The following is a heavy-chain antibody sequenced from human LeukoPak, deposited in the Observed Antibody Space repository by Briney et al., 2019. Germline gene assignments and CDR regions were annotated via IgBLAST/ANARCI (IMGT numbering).Heavy chain of an antibody. CDR2: ISYDGSNK. D-gene: IGHD3-22*01. Sequence: GGSLRLSCAASGFPFSSYAMHWVRQAPGKGLEWVAVISYDGSNKYYADSVKGRFTISRDNSKSTLYLQMNSLRAEDTAVYYCARGAYYYDSSGLYVDYWGQGTLVTVSS. J-gene: IGHJ4*02. CDR1: GFPFSSYA. CDR3: ARGAYYYDSSGLYVDY. V-gene: IGHV3-30*19.